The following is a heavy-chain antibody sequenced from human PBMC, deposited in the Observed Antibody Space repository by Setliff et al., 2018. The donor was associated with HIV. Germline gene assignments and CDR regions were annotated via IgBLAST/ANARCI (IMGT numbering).Heavy chain of an antibody. V-gene: IGHV4-59*01. CDR3: ARDLASSYFDF. CDR1: GAPIDRFF. CDR2: VFFSGVA. J-gene: IGHJ4*02. D-gene: IGHD3-16*01. Sequence: SETLSLTCTVSGAPIDRFFWSWIRQPPGKGLEWIGNVFFSGVATYNPSLKSRVTVSIQTSRSQFSLTLRSVTAADTATYYCARDLASSYFDFWGQGALVTVSS.